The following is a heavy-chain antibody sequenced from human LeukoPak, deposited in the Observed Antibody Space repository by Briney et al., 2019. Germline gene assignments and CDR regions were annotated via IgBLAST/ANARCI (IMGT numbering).Heavy chain of an antibody. Sequence: GGSLRLSCAASGFTFSSYAMHWVRQAPGKGPEWVAVISYDGSNKYYADSVKGRFTISRDNSKNTLYLQMNSLRAEDTAVYYCARERPREVVAYYFDYWGQGTLVTVSS. D-gene: IGHD2-15*01. CDR2: ISYDGSNK. V-gene: IGHV3-30-3*01. CDR3: ARERPREVVAYYFDY. CDR1: GFTFSSYA. J-gene: IGHJ4*02.